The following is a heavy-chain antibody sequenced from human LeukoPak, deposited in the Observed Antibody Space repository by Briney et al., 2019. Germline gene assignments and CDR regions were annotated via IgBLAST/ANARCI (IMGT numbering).Heavy chain of an antibody. CDR2: ISGSGGST. Sequence: GGSLRLSCAASGFTFSSYAMSWVRQAPGKGLEWVSAISGSGGSTYYADSVKGRFTISRDNSKNTLYLQMNSLRAEDTAVCYCAKIVGAHDAFDIWGQGTMVTVSS. D-gene: IGHD1-26*01. CDR3: AKIVGAHDAFDI. J-gene: IGHJ3*02. V-gene: IGHV3-23*01. CDR1: GFTFSSYA.